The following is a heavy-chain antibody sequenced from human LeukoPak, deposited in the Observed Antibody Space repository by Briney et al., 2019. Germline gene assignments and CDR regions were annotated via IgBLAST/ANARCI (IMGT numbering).Heavy chain of an antibody. V-gene: IGHV4-38-2*01. CDR1: GYSLSSGYY. J-gene: IGHJ3*01. Sequence: ASETLSLTCDVSGYSLSSGYYWGWIRQPPGKGLEWIGSIYQSGNSYQKSSLKSRLTLSVDTSKNNFSLKVMSVTAADTAVYYCATGGSATVWGQGTLVIVSS. CDR3: ATGGSATV. D-gene: IGHD1-26*01. CDR2: IYQSGNS.